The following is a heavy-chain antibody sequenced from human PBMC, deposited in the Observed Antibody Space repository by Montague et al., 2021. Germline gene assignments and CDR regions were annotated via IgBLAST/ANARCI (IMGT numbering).Heavy chain of an antibody. Sequence: SETLSLTCTVSSGSIFHAHWSWVRQPPGKGLEWLGSMFYGGATSNNPSLKSRVTMSIDTSTNPFSLKLSFVTAADTAVYYCAKQDYIVSGTSYKGFDPWGQGILVTVSS. CDR3: AKQDYIVSGTSYKGFDP. D-gene: IGHD3-10*01. V-gene: IGHV4-59*08. CDR2: MFYGGAT. CDR1: SGSIFHAH. J-gene: IGHJ5*02.